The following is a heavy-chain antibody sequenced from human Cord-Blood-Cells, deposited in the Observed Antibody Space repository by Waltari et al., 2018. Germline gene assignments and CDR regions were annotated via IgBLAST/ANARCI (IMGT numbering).Heavy chain of an antibody. V-gene: IGHV3-15*01. CDR3: TTAGRQQLVLLGWFDP. D-gene: IGHD6-13*01. J-gene: IGHJ5*02. CDR1: GFTFSNAW. CDR2: IKSKKDGGTT. Sequence: EVQLVESGGGLVKPGGSLRLSCAACGFTFSNAWMSWVRQGPGKGLEWVGRIKSKKDGGTTYYAAPVKGRLTISRDDSKNTLYLQMNSLKTEDTAVYYCTTAGRQQLVLLGWFDPWGQGTLVTVSS.